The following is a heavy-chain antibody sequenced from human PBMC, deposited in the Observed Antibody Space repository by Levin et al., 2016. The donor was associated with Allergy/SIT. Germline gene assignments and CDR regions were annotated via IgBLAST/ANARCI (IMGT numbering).Heavy chain of an antibody. D-gene: IGHD2-15*01. CDR2: IYYSGST. Sequence: SETLSLTCTVSGGSISSYYWSWIRQPPGKGLEWIGYIYYSGSTNYNPSLKSRVTMSVDTSKRQFSLKLSSVTAADTAEYYCARQPGGGQWSFDSWGPATLVTVSS. J-gene: IGHJ4*02. V-gene: IGHV4-59*08. CDR3: ARQPGGGQWSFDS. CDR1: GGSISSYY.